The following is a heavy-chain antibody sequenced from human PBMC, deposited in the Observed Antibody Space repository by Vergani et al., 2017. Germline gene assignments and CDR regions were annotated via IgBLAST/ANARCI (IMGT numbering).Heavy chain of an antibody. CDR2: IYYSGST. V-gene: IGHV4-30-4*08. CDR3: ARDYYCSGSYCKNWFDP. D-gene: IGHD3-10*01. CDR1: GGSISRGDYY. J-gene: IGHJ5*02. Sequence: QVQLQESGPGLVKPSQTLSLTCTVSGGSISRGDYYWSWIRQPPGKGLEWIGYIYYSGSTYYNPSLKSRVTISVDTSKNQFSLKLSSVTAADTAVYYCARDYYCSGSYCKNWFDPWGQGTLVTVSS.